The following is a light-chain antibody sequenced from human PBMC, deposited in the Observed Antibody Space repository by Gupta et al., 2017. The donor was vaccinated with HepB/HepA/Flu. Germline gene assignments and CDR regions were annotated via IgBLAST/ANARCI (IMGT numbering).Light chain of an antibody. CDR2: AAS. Sequence: DIQMTQYPSSLSASVGDRVTITCRASQSISSYLNWYQQKPGKAPKLLIYAASSLQSGVPSRFSGSGSGTDFTITISSLQPEDFANYYCQQSYSTSPRFGGGTKVKIK. V-gene: IGKV1-39*01. CDR1: QSISSY. J-gene: IGKJ4*01. CDR3: QQSYSTSPR.